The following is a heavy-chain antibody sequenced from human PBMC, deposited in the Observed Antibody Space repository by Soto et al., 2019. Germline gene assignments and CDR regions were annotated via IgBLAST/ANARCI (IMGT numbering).Heavy chain of an antibody. CDR3: ARLGELPGWFDL. Sequence: EVQLEQSGAEVKKPGESLKISCKGSGYNFTTYWIAWVRQMPGKGLEWMGIIYPGDSDTRYRPSFQGQITISADKSISTAYLQWSSLKASDTAMYYCARLGELPGWFDLWGQGTLVTVSS. V-gene: IGHV5-51*03. CDR2: IYPGDSDT. D-gene: IGHD3-10*01. CDR1: GYNFTTYW. J-gene: IGHJ5*02.